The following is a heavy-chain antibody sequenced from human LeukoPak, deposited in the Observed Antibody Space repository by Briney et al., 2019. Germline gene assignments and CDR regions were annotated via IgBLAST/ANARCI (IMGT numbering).Heavy chain of an antibody. V-gene: IGHV1-2*02. CDR3: ARVLWGTSQTRIKNAFDI. CDR2: INPNSGGT. CDR1: GYTFTGYY. J-gene: IGHJ3*02. D-gene: IGHD2-2*01. Sequence: ASVKVSCKASGYTFTGYYMHWVRQAPGQGLEWMGWINPNSGGTNYAQKFQGRVTMTRDTSISTAYMELSGLRSDDTAVYYCARVLWGTSQTRIKNAFDIWGQGTMVTVSS.